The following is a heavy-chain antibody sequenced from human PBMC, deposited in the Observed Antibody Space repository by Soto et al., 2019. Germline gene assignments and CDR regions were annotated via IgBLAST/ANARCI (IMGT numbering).Heavy chain of an antibody. D-gene: IGHD3-9*01. J-gene: IGHJ3*02. CDR3: ARVVLRYFVSPKDAFDI. Sequence: QVQLQQWGAGLLKPSETLSLTCAVYGGSFSGYYWSWIRQPPGKGLEWIGEINHSGSTNYNPSLKIRVTISVDTSKNHFSLKLSSVTAADTAVYYCARVVLRYFVSPKDAFDIWGQGTMVTVSS. CDR2: INHSGST. CDR1: GGSFSGYY. V-gene: IGHV4-34*01.